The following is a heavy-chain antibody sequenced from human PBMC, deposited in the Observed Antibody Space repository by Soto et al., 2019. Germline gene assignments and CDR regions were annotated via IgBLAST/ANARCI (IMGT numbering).Heavy chain of an antibody. CDR1: GYTFTSYA. V-gene: IGHV1-3*01. CDR3: AREADYYDSSGYYDY. Sequence: QVQLVQSGAEVKKPGASVKVSCKASGYTFTSYAMHWVRQAPGQRLEWMGWINAGNGNTKCSQKFQGRVTITRDTSASTAYMELSSLRSEDTAVYYCAREADYYDSSGYYDYWGQGTLVTVSS. D-gene: IGHD3-22*01. J-gene: IGHJ4*02. CDR2: INAGNGNT.